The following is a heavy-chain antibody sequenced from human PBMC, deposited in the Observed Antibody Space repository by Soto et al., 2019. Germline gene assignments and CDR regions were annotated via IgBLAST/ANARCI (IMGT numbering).Heavy chain of an antibody. CDR1: GFTFSSYA. CDR3: ARENYGSGSYPLDY. V-gene: IGHV3-30-3*01. D-gene: IGHD3-10*01. Sequence: QVQLVESGGGVVQPGRSLRLSCAASGFTFSSYAMHWVRQAPGKGLEWVAVISYDGSNKYYADSVKGRFTISRENSKNPLYLQMNSLRAEDTAVYYCARENYGSGSYPLDYWGQGTLVTVSS. CDR2: ISYDGSNK. J-gene: IGHJ4*02.